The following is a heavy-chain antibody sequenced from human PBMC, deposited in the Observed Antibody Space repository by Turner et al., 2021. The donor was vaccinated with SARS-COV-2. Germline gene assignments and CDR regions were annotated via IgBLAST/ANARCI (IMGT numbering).Heavy chain of an antibody. CDR2: ISSSSSYI. J-gene: IGHJ6*02. Sequence: EVQLVESGGGLVKPGGSLRLPCAASGFTFSSYVMNWVRQAPGKGLEWVSSISSSSSYIYYADSVKGRFTISRDNAKNALYLQMNSLRAEDTAVYYCARGDDFWSGYYHYGMDVWGQGTTVTVSS. CDR3: ARGDDFWSGYYHYGMDV. CDR1: GFTFSSYV. V-gene: IGHV3-21*01. D-gene: IGHD3-3*01.